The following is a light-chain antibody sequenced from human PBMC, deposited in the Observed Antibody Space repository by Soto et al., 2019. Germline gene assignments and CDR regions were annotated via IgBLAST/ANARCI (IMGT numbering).Light chain of an antibody. CDR1: QSISRY. J-gene: IGKJ1*01. Sequence: DIQMTQSPSSLPASVGGRVTITCRASQSISRYLKWYQQKQGKAPNXXIYAASTLQSGVPSRFSGSGSGTACTLTISSLKQEDDSTYYCQQRYSTPRTFGQGTKVDIK. V-gene: IGKV1-39*01. CDR2: AAS. CDR3: QQRYSTPRT.